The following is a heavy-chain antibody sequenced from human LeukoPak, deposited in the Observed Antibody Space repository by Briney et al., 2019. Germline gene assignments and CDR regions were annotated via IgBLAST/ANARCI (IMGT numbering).Heavy chain of an antibody. CDR2: ISGSGGST. CDR1: GFTFSSYA. CDR3: AKPHYYYYDSSWFDP. Sequence: GGSLRLSCAASGFTFSSYAMSWVRQAPGKGLEWVSAISGSGGSTYYADSVKGRFTISRDNSKNTLYLQMNSLRAEDTAVYHCAKPHYYYYDSSWFDPWGQGTLVTVSS. V-gene: IGHV3-23*01. D-gene: IGHD3-22*01. J-gene: IGHJ5*02.